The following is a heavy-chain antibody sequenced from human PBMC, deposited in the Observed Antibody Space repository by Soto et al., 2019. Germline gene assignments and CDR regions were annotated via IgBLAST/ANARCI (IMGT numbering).Heavy chain of an antibody. V-gene: IGHV1-2*02. CDR3: ARDYYDSSGSNWFDT. CDR2: INPNSGGT. Sequence: GSSVKVSCKASGYTFTGYYMHWVRQAPGQGLEWMGWINPNSGGTNYAQKFQGRVTMTRDTSISTAYMELSRLRSDDTAVYYCARDYYDSSGSNWFDTWGPGTLVTVYS. CDR1: GYTFTGYY. D-gene: IGHD3-22*01. J-gene: IGHJ5*02.